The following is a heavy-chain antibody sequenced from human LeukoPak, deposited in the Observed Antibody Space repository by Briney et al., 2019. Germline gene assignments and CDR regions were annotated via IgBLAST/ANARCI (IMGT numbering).Heavy chain of an antibody. D-gene: IGHD1-7*01. CDR1: GYTFTSCY. CDR2: INPSGGST. J-gene: IGHJ4*02. Sequence: ASVKVSCKASGYTFTSCYMHWVRQAPGQGLEWMGIINPSGGSTSYAQKFQGRVTMTRDMSTSTVYMELSSLRSEDTAVYYCAREGFIARYNWNYVHAAQGPRRPFDYWGQGTLVTVSS. CDR3: AREGFIARYNWNYVHAAQGPRRPFDY. V-gene: IGHV1-46*01.